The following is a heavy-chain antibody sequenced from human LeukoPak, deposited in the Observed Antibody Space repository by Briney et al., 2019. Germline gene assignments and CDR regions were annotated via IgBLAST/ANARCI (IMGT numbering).Heavy chain of an antibody. Sequence: GGSLRLSCAASGFTFSSYAMSWVRQAPGKGLEWVSAISGSGGSTYYADSVKGRFTISRDNSKNTLYLQMNSLRAEDTAVYYCANNKQPRDYYYYGIDVWGQGTTVTVSS. J-gene: IGHJ6*02. D-gene: IGHD1/OR15-1a*01. CDR2: ISGSGGST. CDR3: ANNKQPRDYYYYGIDV. V-gene: IGHV3-23*01. CDR1: GFTFSSYA.